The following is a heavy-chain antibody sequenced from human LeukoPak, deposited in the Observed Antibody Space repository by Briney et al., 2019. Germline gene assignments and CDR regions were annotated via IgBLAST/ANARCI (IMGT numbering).Heavy chain of an antibody. CDR1: GFTFSSYS. CDR2: ISSSSRTI. CDR3: ARDYGGSSPFDY. D-gene: IGHD4-23*01. V-gene: IGHV3-48*04. J-gene: IGHJ4*02. Sequence: GGSLRLSCAASGFTFSSYSMNWVRQAPGKGLEWVSYISSSSRTIYYADSVKGRFTISRDNAKNSLYLQMNSLRAEDTAVYYCARDYGGSSPFDYWGQGTLVTVSS.